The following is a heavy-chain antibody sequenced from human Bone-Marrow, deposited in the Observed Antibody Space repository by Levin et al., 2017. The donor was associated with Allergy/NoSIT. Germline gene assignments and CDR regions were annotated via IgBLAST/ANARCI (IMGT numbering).Heavy chain of an antibody. CDR2: ISSHEWAT. V-gene: IGHV3-30*04. D-gene: IGHD1-14*01. CDR1: EFTLSASD. J-gene: IGHJ6*02. Sequence: GGSLRLSCAASEFTLSASDIHWVRQGPGKGLEWVALISSHEWATSYADSVRGRFTFSRDTSINTVYLNMNSLRPEDTAVYYCARVPHQPTEPREDVDVWGQGTTVTVSS. CDR3: ARVPHQPTEPREDVDV.